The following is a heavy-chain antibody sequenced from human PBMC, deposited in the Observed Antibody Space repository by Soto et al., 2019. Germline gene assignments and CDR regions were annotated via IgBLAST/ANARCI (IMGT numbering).Heavy chain of an antibody. CDR3: ARSLPLTYSSSCLDY. CDR2: ISSSGSTI. CDR1: GFTFTSYE. V-gene: IGHV3-48*03. J-gene: IGHJ4*01. Sequence: GGSLRLSCAASGFTFTSYEMNWVRQAPGKGLEWVSYISSSGSTIYYADSVKGRFTISRDNAKNSLYLQMNSLRAEDTAVYYCARSLPLTYSSSCLDYWGQGTLVTVSS. D-gene: IGHD6-13*01.